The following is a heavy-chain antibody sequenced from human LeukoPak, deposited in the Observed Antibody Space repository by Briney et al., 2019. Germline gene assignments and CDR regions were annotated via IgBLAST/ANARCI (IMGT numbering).Heavy chain of an antibody. J-gene: IGHJ4*02. D-gene: IGHD5-18*01. Sequence: SETLSLTCAVYGGSFIDYYWSWIRQHPGKGLEWIGYIYYSGSTYYNPPLKSRVTISVDTSKNQFSLKLSSVTAADTAVYYCARENRGYSYGYDYWGQGTLVTVSS. CDR1: GGSFIDYY. CDR3: ARENRGYSYGYDY. V-gene: IGHV4-31*11. CDR2: IYYSGST.